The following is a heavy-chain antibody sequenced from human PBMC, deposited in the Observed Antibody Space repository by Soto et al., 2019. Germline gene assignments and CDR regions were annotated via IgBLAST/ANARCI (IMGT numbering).Heavy chain of an antibody. CDR1: GGSVGSGSYY. V-gene: IGHV4-61*01. J-gene: IGHJ5*02. Sequence: QMQLQESGPGLVKPLETLSLTCTVSGGSVGSGSYYWSWIRQPPGQGLEWIGYVYYSVTTNYNPSLKSRVTISVDTSKNQSSLKVRSVTAADTAVYYCARALHNWNFGLDPWGQGTLVTVSS. D-gene: IGHD1-7*01. CDR2: VYYSVTT. CDR3: ARALHNWNFGLDP.